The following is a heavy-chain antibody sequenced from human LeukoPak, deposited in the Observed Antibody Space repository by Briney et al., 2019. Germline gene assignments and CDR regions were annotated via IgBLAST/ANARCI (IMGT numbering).Heavy chain of an antibody. V-gene: IGHV3-23*01. CDR3: AKKGASYYYDSSGYN. CDR1: GFNFSSYA. J-gene: IGHJ4*02. D-gene: IGHD3-22*01. Sequence: PGGSLRLSCAASGFNFSSYAMSWVRQAPGKGLEWVSAISGSGGSTYYADSVKGRFTISRDNSKNTLYLQMNSLRAEDTAVYYCAKKGASYYYDSSGYNWGQGTLVTVSS. CDR2: ISGSGGST.